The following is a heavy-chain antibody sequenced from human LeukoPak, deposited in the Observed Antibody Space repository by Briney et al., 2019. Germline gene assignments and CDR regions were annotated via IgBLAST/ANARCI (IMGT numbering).Heavy chain of an antibody. J-gene: IGHJ4*02. CDR3: ARGSVLWFGAPRIEY. V-gene: IGHV3-74*01. D-gene: IGHD3-10*01. CDR2: INSDGNST. Sequence: PGGSLRLSCAASGFIFSTYWMHWVRQVPGKGLVWVSRINSDGNSTNYADSVKGRFTISRDNAKNTLYLQMNSLRAEDTAVYYCARGSVLWFGAPRIEYWGRGTLVTVSS. CDR1: GFIFSTYW.